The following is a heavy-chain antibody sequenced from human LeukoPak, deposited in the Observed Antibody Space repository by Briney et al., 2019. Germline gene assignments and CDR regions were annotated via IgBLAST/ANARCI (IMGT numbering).Heavy chain of an antibody. D-gene: IGHD1-26*01. CDR1: GGSTSHYF. Sequence: PSETLSLTCTVSGGSTSHYFWSWIRQPAGKALEWIGRIYTSGITNYNPSLKSRVTISVDTSKNQFSLNLRSVSAADTAVYYCARGWASRSYYNYWGQGTLVTVSS. CDR3: ARGWASRSYYNY. J-gene: IGHJ4*02. V-gene: IGHV4-4*07. CDR2: IYTSGIT.